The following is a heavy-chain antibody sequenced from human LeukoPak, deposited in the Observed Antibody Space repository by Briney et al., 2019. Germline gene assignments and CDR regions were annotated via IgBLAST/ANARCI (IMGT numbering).Heavy chain of an antibody. CDR3: ARAYSGTYWFDP. V-gene: IGHV4-34*01. Sequence: KPSETLSLTCAVYGGSFSGYYWSWIRQPPGKGLEWIGEINHSGSTNYNPSLKSRVTISVDTSKNQFSLKLSSVTAADTAVYYCARAYSGTYWFDPWGQGTLVTVSS. CDR1: GGSFSGYY. J-gene: IGHJ5*02. CDR2: INHSGST. D-gene: IGHD1-26*01.